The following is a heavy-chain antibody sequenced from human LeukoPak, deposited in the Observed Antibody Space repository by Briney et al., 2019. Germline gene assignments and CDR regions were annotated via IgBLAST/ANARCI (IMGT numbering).Heavy chain of an antibody. CDR3: ARGEAYDISTGYNSYYFDY. V-gene: IGHV4-59*01. CDR1: GGSISSYY. J-gene: IGHJ4*02. CDR2: IYYSGST. D-gene: IGHD3-9*01. Sequence: SETLSLTCTVSGGSISSYYWSWIRQPPGKGLEWIGYIYYSGSTNYNPSLKSRVTISVDTSKNQFSLKLSSVTAADTAAYYCARGEAYDISTGYNSYYFDYWGQGTLVTVSS.